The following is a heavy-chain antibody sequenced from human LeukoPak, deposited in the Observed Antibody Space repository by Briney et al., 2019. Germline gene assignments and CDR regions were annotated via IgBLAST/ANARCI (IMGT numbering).Heavy chain of an antibody. D-gene: IGHD1-1*01. V-gene: IGHV1-69*05. CDR3: ARGGTGTAYYFDY. Sequence: VASVNVSCKASGAAFTSYAICWVRQAPGQGREWMGGIIPIFGTANYAQKFHGRVTITTDESTSTAYMELSSLRSEDTAVYYCARGGTGTAYYFDYWGQGTLVTGSS. CDR1: GAAFTSYA. CDR2: IIPIFGTA. J-gene: IGHJ4*02.